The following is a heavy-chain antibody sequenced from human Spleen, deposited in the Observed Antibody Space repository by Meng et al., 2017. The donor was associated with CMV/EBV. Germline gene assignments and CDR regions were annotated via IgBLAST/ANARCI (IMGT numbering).Heavy chain of an antibody. J-gene: IGHJ6*02. Sequence: SETLSLTCAVSGGSVSSGRFRWNWIRQPPGKGLEWIGYIYYSGSTNYNPSLKSRVTILLDPSKNQLSLKLSSVTAADTAVYYCARFVVSYGMDVWGQGTTVTVSS. CDR1: GGSVSSGRFR. V-gene: IGHV4-61*01. CDR3: ARFVVSYGMDV. D-gene: IGHD2-15*01. CDR2: IYYSGST.